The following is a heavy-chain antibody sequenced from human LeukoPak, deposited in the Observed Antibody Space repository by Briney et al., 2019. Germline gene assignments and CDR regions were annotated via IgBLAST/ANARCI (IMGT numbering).Heavy chain of an antibody. CDR2: INPSGGST. V-gene: IGHV1-46*01. J-gene: IGHJ4*02. D-gene: IGHD3-16*01. Sequence: VASVKVSCKASGYTFTSYYMHWVRQAPGQGLEWMGIINPSGGSTSYAQKFQGRVTMTRDTSTSTVYMELSSLRSEDTAVYFCVRDDGIRSVDYWGQGTLVTVSS. CDR1: GYTFTSYY. CDR3: VRDDGIRSVDY.